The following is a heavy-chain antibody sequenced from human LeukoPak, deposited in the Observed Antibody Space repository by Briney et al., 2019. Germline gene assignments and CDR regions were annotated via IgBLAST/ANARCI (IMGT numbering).Heavy chain of an antibody. V-gene: IGHV3-20*04. J-gene: IGHJ6*03. CDR1: GFTFDDYG. CDR2: IIWNGGST. CDR3: ARSHYYYYMDV. Sequence: PGGSLRLSCAASGFTFDDYGMSWVRQAPGKGLEWVSGIIWNGGSTVYADSVKGRFTISRDNAKNSLYLQMNSPGAEDTALYYCARSHYYYYMDVWGKGITVTVSS.